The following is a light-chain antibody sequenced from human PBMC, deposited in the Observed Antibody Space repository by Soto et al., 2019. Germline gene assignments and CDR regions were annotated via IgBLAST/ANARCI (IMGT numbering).Light chain of an antibody. CDR3: EQYYSSWT. J-gene: IGKJ1*01. CDR1: QSISNTF. V-gene: IGKV3-20*01. Sequence: EIVLTQSPGTLSLSPGEGATLSCRASQSISNTFLAWYQQRPGQAPRILIYGASRRATGIPDRFSGSGSGTDFTLTISSLEPEDFALYYCEQYYSSWTVGQGTKVEMK. CDR2: GAS.